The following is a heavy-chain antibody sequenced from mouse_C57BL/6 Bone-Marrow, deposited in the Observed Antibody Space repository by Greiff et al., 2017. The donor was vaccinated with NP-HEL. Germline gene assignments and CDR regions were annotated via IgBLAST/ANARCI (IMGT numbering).Heavy chain of an antibody. J-gene: IGHJ1*03. CDR3: ARRIYYYGRYFDV. CDR1: GYTFTSYW. CDR2: IDPSDSYT. Sequence: QVQLQQPGAELVRPGTSVKLSCKASGYTFTSYWMHWVKQRPGQGLEWIGVIDPSDSYTNYNQKFKGKATLTVDTSSSTAYMQLSSLTSEDSAVYYCARRIYYYGRYFDVWGTGTTVTVSS. V-gene: IGHV1-59*01. D-gene: IGHD1-1*01.